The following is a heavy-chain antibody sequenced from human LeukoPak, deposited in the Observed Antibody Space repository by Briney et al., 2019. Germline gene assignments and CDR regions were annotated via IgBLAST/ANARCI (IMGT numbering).Heavy chain of an antibody. J-gene: IGHJ4*02. V-gene: IGHV3-21*01. CDR3: ATDGPNWGKDYDF. CDR2: ISSDSSYI. D-gene: IGHD7-27*01. CDR1: GFTVSSNY. Sequence: PGGSLRLSCAASGFTVSSNYRSWVRQAPGKGLEWVSSISSDSSYIYYADSLKGRFTISRDNAKNSLYLQMNSLRVEDTAVYYCATDGPNWGKDYDFWGQGTLVTVSS.